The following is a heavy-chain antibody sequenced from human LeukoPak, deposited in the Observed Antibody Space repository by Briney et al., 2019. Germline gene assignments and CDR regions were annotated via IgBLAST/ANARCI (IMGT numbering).Heavy chain of an antibody. CDR2: IIPIFGTA. V-gene: IGHV1-69*13. D-gene: IGHD3-16*01. CDR1: GGTFSSYA. CDR3: ARDLIPPGYFDY. J-gene: IGHJ4*02. Sequence: SVKVSCKASGGTFSSYAISWVRQAPGQGLEWMGGIIPIFGTANYAQKFQGRVTITADESTSTAYMELSSLRSEDTAVYYCARDLIPPGYFDYWGQGTLVTVSS.